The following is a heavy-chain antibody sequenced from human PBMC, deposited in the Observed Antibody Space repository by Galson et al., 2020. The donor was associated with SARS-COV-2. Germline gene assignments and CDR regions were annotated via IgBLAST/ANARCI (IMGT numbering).Heavy chain of an antibody. D-gene: IGHD6-13*01. Sequence: GASVKVSCKASGYTFTSYGISWVRQAPGQGLEWMGWISAYNGNTNYAQKLQGRVTMTTDTSTSTAYMELRSLRSDDTAVYYCAREGAVSSSWYDREFYYYYGMDVWGQGTTVTVSS. CDR3: AREGAVSSSWYDREFYYYYGMDV. J-gene: IGHJ6*02. V-gene: IGHV1-18*01. CDR1: GYTFTSYG. CDR2: ISAYNGNT.